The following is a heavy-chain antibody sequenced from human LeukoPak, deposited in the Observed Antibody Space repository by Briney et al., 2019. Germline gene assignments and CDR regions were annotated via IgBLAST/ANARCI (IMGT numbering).Heavy chain of an antibody. Sequence: GGSLRLSCAASGFTFSSYAMSWVRQAPGKGLEWVSAISGSGGSTYYADSVKGRFTISRDNPKNTLYLQMNSLRAEDTAVYYCAESPLVSVATNYWGQGTLVTVSS. CDR3: AESPLVSVATNY. D-gene: IGHD5-12*01. J-gene: IGHJ4*02. CDR2: ISGSGGST. V-gene: IGHV3-23*01. CDR1: GFTFSSYA.